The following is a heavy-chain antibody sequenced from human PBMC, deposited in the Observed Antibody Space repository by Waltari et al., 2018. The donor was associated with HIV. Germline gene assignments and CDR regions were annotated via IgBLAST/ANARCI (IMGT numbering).Heavy chain of an antibody. V-gene: IGHV6-1*01. Sequence: QVQLQQSGPGLVKPSQTLSLTCAISGDSVSSNSAAWNWIRHSPSRGLEWLGRTYYRPKWYNGYSVSVKSRITINPNTSKNQVSRQLNSVTPEDTAVYYCTRDSYSGYEWDYWGQGTLVTVSS. CDR1: GDSVSSNSAA. D-gene: IGHD5-12*01. CDR3: TRDSYSGYEWDY. CDR2: TYYRPKWYN. J-gene: IGHJ4*02.